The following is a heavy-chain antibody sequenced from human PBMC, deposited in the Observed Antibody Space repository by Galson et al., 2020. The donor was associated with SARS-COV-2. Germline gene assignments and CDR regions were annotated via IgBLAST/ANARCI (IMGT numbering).Heavy chain of an antibody. V-gene: IGHV4-34*01. Sequence: SQASETLSLTCAVYGGSFSVYSWTWIRQPPGKGLEWIGEVNHSGSTSYNPSLKSRVTISLVTSKNQFSLTLSSVTAADTAIYFCARGTYGAVAVEDYYDYWGLGTLVTVSS. CDR3: ARGTYGAVAVEDYYDY. CDR2: VNHSGST. D-gene: IGHD6-19*01. CDR1: GGSFSVYS. J-gene: IGHJ4*02.